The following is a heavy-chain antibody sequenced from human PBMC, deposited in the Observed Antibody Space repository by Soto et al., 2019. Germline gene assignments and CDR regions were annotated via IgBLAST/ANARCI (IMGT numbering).Heavy chain of an antibody. J-gene: IGHJ4*02. D-gene: IGHD2-15*01. CDR2: IYYSGST. V-gene: IGHV4-31*03. CDR3: ARDRECSGGTCYNYFDY. CDR1: GGSISSGGYY. Sequence: SETLSLTCTVSGGSISSGGYYWSWIRQHPGRGLEWIGYIYYSGSTSYNPSLKSRVTISVDTSKNQFSLQLSSVTAADTAVYYCARDRECSGGTCYNYFDYWGQGALVTVSS.